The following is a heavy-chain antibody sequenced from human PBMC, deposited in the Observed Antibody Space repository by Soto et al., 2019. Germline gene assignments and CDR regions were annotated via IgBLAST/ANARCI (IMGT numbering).Heavy chain of an antibody. CDR3: ATSRGYYYDSSGFDWFDP. D-gene: IGHD3-22*01. Sequence: EVQLLESGGGLVQPGGSLRLSCAASGFTFSSYAMSWVRQAPGKGLEWVSAISGSGGSTYYADSVKGRFTISRDNSKNTLYLQMNSLRAEDTAVYYCATSRGYYYDSSGFDWFDPWGQGTLATVSS. CDR1: GFTFSSYA. J-gene: IGHJ5*02. CDR2: ISGSGGST. V-gene: IGHV3-23*01.